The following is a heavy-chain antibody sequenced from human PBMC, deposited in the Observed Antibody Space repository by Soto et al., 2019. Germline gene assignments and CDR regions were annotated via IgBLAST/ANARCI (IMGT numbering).Heavy chain of an antibody. CDR1: GFTFSSCG. D-gene: IGHD3-22*01. CDR2: ISYDGSNK. V-gene: IGHV3-30*18. CDR3: AKDRITMIVVVITEEYYYGMDV. Sequence: PGGSLGLSCAASGFTFSSCGMHWVRQAPGKGLEWVAVISYDGSNKYYADSVKGRFTISRDNSKNTLYLQMNSLRAEDTAVYYCAKDRITMIVVVITEEYYYGMDVWGQGTTVTVSS. J-gene: IGHJ6*02.